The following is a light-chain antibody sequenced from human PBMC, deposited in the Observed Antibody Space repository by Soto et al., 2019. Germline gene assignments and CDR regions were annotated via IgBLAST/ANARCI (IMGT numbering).Light chain of an antibody. CDR1: QSVSSSY. V-gene: IGKV3-20*01. Sequence: EIVLTQSPGTLYLSPGERATLSCRASQSVSSSYLAWYQQKPGQAPRLLIYGASSRATGIPDRFSGSGSGTDFTLTISRLEPEDFAVYYCQQYGSSPRTFGE. J-gene: IGKJ1*01. CDR3: QQYGSSPRT. CDR2: GAS.